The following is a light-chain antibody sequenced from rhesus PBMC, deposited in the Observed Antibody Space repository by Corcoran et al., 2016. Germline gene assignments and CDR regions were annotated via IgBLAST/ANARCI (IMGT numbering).Light chain of an antibody. J-gene: IGKJ1*01. CDR1: QSVSSH. CDR2: GAS. V-gene: IGKV3-24*04. CDR3: LQSSYWWT. Sequence: EIVMTQSPATLALSPGERATLSCRASQSVSSHLAWYQQKPGQAPRLISYGASNRATGIPDRFSGSGSGTEFTLTISSLEPEDGGVYFCLQSSYWWTFGQGTKVEIK.